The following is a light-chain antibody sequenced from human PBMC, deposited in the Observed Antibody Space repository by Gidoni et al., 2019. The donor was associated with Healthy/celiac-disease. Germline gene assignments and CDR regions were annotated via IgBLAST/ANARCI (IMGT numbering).Light chain of an antibody. Sequence: QSVLTPPPSASGTPGQRVTISWSGSSSNIGSNYVYWYQQLPGTAPKLLIYRNNQRPSGVPDRFSGSKSGTSASLAISGLRSEDEADYYCAAWDDSLSGVVFGGGTKLTVL. CDR3: AAWDDSLSGVV. V-gene: IGLV1-47*01. CDR1: SSNIGSNY. CDR2: RNN. J-gene: IGLJ2*01.